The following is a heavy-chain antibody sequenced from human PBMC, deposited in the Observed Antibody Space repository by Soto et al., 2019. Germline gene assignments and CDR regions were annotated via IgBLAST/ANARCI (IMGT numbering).Heavy chain of an antibody. Sequence: GGSLRLFCGASGFNFGAFGMNWVRQAPGKGLEWVSSITLSSSYIYYADSVKGRFTVSRDNAKNSLYLDMKSLTVDDTAVYYCARDMKSVRFWGSNGFDPWGQGTLVPVSS. CDR1: GFNFGAFG. V-gene: IGHV3-21*01. J-gene: IGHJ5*02. CDR3: ARDMKSVRFWGSNGFDP. CDR2: ITLSSSYI. D-gene: IGHD3-16*01.